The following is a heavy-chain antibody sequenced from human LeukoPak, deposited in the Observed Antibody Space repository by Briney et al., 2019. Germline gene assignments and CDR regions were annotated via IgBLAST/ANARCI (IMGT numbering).Heavy chain of an antibody. CDR1: GFIFDNYA. D-gene: IGHD6-13*01. V-gene: IGHV3-23*01. CDR3: ARRGGSSWSSFDY. J-gene: IGHJ4*02. Sequence: PGGSLRLSCAASGFIFDNYAVNWVRQAPGKGLEWLTGISGFGGSTYYAASAKGRFTISRDNSGNTLFLQLNNLRVEDTAVYYCARRGGSSWSSFDYWGQGSLVTVSS. CDR2: ISGFGGST.